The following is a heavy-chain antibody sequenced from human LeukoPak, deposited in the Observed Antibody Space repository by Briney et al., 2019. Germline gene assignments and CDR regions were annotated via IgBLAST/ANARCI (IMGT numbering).Heavy chain of an antibody. J-gene: IGHJ5*02. D-gene: IGHD6-13*01. CDR3: AKGQGFSSTWYADH. V-gene: IGHV3-23*01. CDR1: GFTFSNSG. CDR2: ISGSGSDT. Sequence: GGSLRLSCAASGFTFSNSGMSWVRQAPGKGLEWVSTISGSGSDTSYADSVRGRFTISRDNPKNTLYLQMTNLRDEDTALYFCAKGQGFSSTWYADHWGQGTLVTVSS.